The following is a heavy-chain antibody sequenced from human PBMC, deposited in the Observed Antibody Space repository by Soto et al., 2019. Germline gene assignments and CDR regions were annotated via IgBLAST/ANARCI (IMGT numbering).Heavy chain of an antibody. D-gene: IGHD2-21*02. V-gene: IGHV3-73*01. CDR3: TRLYCGGDCDFDS. J-gene: IGHJ4*02. CDR2: IRDKANSYAT. CDR1: VVTFSGSA. Sequence: GSLILSCAASVVTFSGSAMHCVRQSSGKGLEWVGRIRDKANSYATAYTASVKGRFTISRDDSKNTAYLQMNSLKTEDTAVYYCTRLYCGGDCDFDSWGQGTLVTVSS.